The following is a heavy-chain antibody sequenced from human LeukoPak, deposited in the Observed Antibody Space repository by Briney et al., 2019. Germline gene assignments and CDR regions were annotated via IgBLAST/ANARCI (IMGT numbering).Heavy chain of an antibody. V-gene: IGHV3-74*01. CDR1: GFTFNNWW. CDR2: IKNDGTMA. CDR3: AKSDWFDP. J-gene: IGHJ5*02. Sequence: PGESLRLSCATSGFTFNNWWMSWLRQAPGKGLVWVARIKNDGTMASYADSVKGRFTISRDNVRSILYLQMNSLRVDDTAVYYCAKSDWFDPWGRGTLVTVSS.